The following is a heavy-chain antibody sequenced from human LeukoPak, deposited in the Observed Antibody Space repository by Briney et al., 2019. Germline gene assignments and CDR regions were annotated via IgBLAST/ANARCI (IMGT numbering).Heavy chain of an antibody. V-gene: IGHV1-2*04. D-gene: IGHD4-11*01. CDR2: ISPNSGDT. CDR1: GYTFTGYY. CDR3: SRGPGSICLYYFDY. J-gene: IGHJ4*02. Sequence: ASVKVSCKASGYTFTGYYMYWVRQAPGQGLECMGWISPNSGDTNYAQNFQGWVTITRDTSISTAFPEVKSRSSGDTARYYCSRGPGSICLYYFDYWGKGNLVSVSS.